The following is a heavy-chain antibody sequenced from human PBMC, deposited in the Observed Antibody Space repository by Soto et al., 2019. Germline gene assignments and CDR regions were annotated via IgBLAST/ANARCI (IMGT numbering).Heavy chain of an antibody. CDR2: IYSGGST. Sequence: GSLNLYCETSGVPVRSNYMSWVRQAPGKGLEWVSVIYSGGSTYYADSVKGRFTISRDKSKNTLYRQMNSLRAEDTAVYYCARVGIGSSGGYGSVAYYFDYWGQGTRGTVSS. D-gene: IGHD6-19*01. CDR3: ARVGIGSSGGYGSVAYYFDY. J-gene: IGHJ4*02. V-gene: IGHV3-53*01. CDR1: GVPVRSNY.